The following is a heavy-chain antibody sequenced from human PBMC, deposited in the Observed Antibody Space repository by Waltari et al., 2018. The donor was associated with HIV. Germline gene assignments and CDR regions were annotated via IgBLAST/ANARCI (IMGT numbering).Heavy chain of an antibody. J-gene: IGHJ4*02. Sequence: QVHLAETGGGVVQPGDSLTLSCATSNFTFSVYAMAWVRQAPGKGLGGGARRHAEVSKFLHADSGWGRFSISRDNSKNTLYLRMTNVSAEDTAVYYCARQRPYRVPGQRVPPSRSFDFWGQGTLVTVSS. V-gene: IGHV3-33*01. D-gene: IGHD6-19*01. CDR1: NFTFSVYA. CDR3: ARQRPYRVPGQRVPPSRSFDF. CDR2: RHAEVSKF.